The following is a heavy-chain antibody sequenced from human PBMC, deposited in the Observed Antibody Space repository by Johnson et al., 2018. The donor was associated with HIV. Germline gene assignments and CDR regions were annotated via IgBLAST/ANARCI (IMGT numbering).Heavy chain of an antibody. CDR2: ISSNGGST. Sequence: EVQLVESGGGVVQPGRSLRLSCAASGFTFSSYAMHWVRQPPGKGLEYVSAISSNGGSTYYANSVKGRFTISRDNSKNTLYLQMNSLRGEDTAVYYCARDHGWSRGWLFDAFDVWGQGTVVTVAS. D-gene: IGHD6-19*01. V-gene: IGHV3-64*01. CDR3: ARDHGWSRGWLFDAFDV. J-gene: IGHJ3*01. CDR1: GFTFSSYA.